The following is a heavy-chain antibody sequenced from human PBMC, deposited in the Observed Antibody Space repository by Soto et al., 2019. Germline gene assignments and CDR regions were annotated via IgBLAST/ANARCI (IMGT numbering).Heavy chain of an antibody. J-gene: IGHJ5*02. CDR2: TTNTGGTT. CDR1: EDSCDNSA. Sequence: GGSLRLSCAASEDSCDNSAMTWVRQAPGKGLEWVSTTTNTGGTTHYADSVQGRFTVSRDNFRNTLYLLMNSLRAEDTAVYYCAKWQRGATGTEGFHPWGQGTLVTVSS. V-gene: IGHV3-23*01. CDR3: AKWQRGATGTEGFHP. D-gene: IGHD1-1*01.